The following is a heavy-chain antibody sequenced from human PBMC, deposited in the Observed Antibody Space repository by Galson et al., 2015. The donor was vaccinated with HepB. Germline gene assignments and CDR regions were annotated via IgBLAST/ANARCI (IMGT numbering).Heavy chain of an antibody. V-gene: IGHV3-48*04. CDR1: GFTFSSYS. CDR3: ARGLDYYYYGMDV. CDR2: ISSSSSTI. Sequence: SLRLSCAASGFTFSSYSMNWVRQAPGKGLEWVSYISSSSSTIYYADSVKGRFTISRDNAKNSLYLQMNSLRAEDTAVYYCARGLDYYYYGMDVWGQGTTVTVSS. J-gene: IGHJ6*02.